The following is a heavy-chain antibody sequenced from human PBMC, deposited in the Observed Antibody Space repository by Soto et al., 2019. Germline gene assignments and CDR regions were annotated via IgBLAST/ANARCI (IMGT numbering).Heavy chain of an antibody. V-gene: IGHV1-18*04. CDR1: GYTFTSYG. CDR2: ISAYNGNT. J-gene: IGHJ4*02. CDR3: ARDFEIAAAGPTYFDY. D-gene: IGHD6-13*01. Sequence: ASVKVSCKASGYTFTSYGISWVRQAPGQVLEWMGLISAYNGNTNYAQKLQGRVTMTTDTSTSTAYMELRSLRSDDTAVYYCARDFEIAAAGPTYFDYGGQGTLVTVSS.